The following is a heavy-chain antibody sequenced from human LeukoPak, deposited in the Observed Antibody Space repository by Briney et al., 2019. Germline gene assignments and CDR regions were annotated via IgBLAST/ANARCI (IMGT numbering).Heavy chain of an antibody. J-gene: IGHJ4*02. CDR1: GLTVSSNY. CDR3: ARVGAHDYGDPLDY. V-gene: IGHV3-53*01. CDR2: IYSGGST. D-gene: IGHD4-17*01. Sequence: PGGSLRLSCAASGLTVSSNYMSWVRQAPGKGLEWVSVIYSGGSTYYADSVKGRFTISRDNSKNTLYLQMNSLRAEDTAVYYCARVGAHDYGDPLDYWGQGTLVTVSS.